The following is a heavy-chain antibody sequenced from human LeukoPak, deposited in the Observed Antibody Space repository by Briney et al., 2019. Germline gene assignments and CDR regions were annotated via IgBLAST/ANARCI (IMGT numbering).Heavy chain of an antibody. CDR3: AKDRGSSGWYYFDY. D-gene: IGHD6-19*01. Sequence: PGGSLRLSCAASGFTFSDYYMSWIRQAPGKGLEWVSYISSSSSYTNYADSVKGRFTISRDNSKNTLYLQMNSLRAEDTAVYYCAKDRGSSGWYYFDYWGQGTLVTVSS. V-gene: IGHV3-11*06. J-gene: IGHJ4*02. CDR2: ISSSSSYT. CDR1: GFTFSDYY.